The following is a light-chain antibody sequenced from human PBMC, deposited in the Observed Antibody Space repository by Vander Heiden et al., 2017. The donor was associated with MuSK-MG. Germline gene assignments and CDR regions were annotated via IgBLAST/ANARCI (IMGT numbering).Light chain of an antibody. J-gene: IGKJ3*01. V-gene: IGKV4-1*01. CDR2: WAS. Sequence: DSVMTQSPDSLAVSLGERATINCKSSQSVLYSSNNKNYLAWYHQKPGQPPKLLIYWASTRESGVPDRFSGSGSGTDFTLTISSLQAEDAAVYYCQQYDTTPFTFGHGTKVDIK. CDR1: QSVLYSSNNKNY. CDR3: QQYDTTPFT.